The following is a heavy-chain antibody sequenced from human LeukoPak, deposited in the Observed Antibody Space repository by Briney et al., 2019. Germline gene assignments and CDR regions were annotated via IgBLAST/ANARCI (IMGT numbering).Heavy chain of an antibody. CDR1: GFTFSSYD. Sequence: GGSLRLSCAASGFTFSSYDLSWVRRAPGKGLQWVSPISGRGGSTYYAGSVKGRFTISRDNSKNTLYLQMNSLRAEDTAVYYGAKSGGSCSGGSCYYYYYYMDVWGKGTTVTVSS. D-gene: IGHD2-15*01. V-gene: IGHV3-23*01. CDR2: ISGRGGST. J-gene: IGHJ6*03. CDR3: AKSGGSCSGGSCYYYYYYMDV.